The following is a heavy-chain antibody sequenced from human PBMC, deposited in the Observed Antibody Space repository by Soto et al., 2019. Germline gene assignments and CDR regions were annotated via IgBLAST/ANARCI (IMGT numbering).Heavy chain of an antibody. V-gene: IGHV3-21*01. CDR3: ARAAIRDIVVVVAATPNYYYYGMDV. J-gene: IGHJ6*02. Sequence: EVQLVESGGGLVKPGGSLRLSCAASGFTFSSYSMNWVRQAPGKGLEWVSSISSSSSYIYYADSVKGRFTISRDNAKNSLYLQMNSLRAEDTAVYYSARAAIRDIVVVVAATPNYYYYGMDVWGQGTTVTVSS. CDR1: GFTFSSYS. D-gene: IGHD2-15*01. CDR2: ISSSSSYI.